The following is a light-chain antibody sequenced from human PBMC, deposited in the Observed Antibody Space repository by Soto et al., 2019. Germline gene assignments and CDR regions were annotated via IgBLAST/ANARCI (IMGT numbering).Light chain of an antibody. J-gene: IGLJ2*01. Sequence: QSVLTQPPSVSGAPGQTITISCTGSSSNIGAGYDVHWYQQLPGRAPKLLIYGNNQRPSGVPDRFSGSKSGTSASLAISGLQSEDEADYYCAAWDDSLNGVVFGGGTQLTVL. CDR3: AAWDDSLNGVV. CDR2: GNN. V-gene: IGLV1-40*01. CDR1: SSNIGAGYD.